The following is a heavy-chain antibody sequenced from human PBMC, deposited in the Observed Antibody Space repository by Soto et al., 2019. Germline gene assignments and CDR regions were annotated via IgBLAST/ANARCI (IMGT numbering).Heavy chain of an antibody. Sequence: PGGSLRLSCAASGFTFSSHAMTWVRQAPGEGLEWVSGISGSGETPYYADSVKGRFTISRDNSKNMLYLFLNSLSAEDTAVYYCVRRHVSATGIDWFDPWGQGTLVTVS. V-gene: IGHV3-23*01. J-gene: IGHJ5*02. CDR1: GFTFSSHA. D-gene: IGHD6-13*01. CDR2: ISGSGETP. CDR3: VRRHVSATGIDWFDP.